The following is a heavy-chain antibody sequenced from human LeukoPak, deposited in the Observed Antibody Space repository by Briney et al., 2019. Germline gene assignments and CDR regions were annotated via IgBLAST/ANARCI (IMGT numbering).Heavy chain of an antibody. CDR3: ATSDYYDYVWGSYRNLDY. CDR1: GGTFSSYA. Sequence: ASVKVSCKASGGTFSSYAISWVRQAPGQGLEWMGGIIPIFGTANYAQKFQGRVTITADESTSTAYMELSSLRSEDTAVYYCATSDYYDYVWGSYRNLDYWGQGTLVTVSS. V-gene: IGHV1-69*01. D-gene: IGHD3-16*02. CDR2: IIPIFGTA. J-gene: IGHJ4*02.